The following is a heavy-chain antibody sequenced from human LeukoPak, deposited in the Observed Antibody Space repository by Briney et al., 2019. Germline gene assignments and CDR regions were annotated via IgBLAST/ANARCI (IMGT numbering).Heavy chain of an antibody. D-gene: IGHD6-6*01. CDR2: INPNSGDT. V-gene: IGHV1-2*02. CDR1: GYTFSDQY. Sequence: ASVKVSCKASGYTFSDQYIHWVRQSPGQGLEWMGWINPNSGDTDYAQKFQGRVTMTRDTSISTAYIELTSLRSDDTAVYYCASYGTSSGDAFDIWGQGTLVTVSS. CDR3: ASYGTSSGDAFDI. J-gene: IGHJ3*02.